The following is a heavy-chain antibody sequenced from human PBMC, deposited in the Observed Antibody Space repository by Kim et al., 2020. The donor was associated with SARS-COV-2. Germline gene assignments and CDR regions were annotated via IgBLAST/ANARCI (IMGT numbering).Heavy chain of an antibody. CDR3: ARVFGRIISMGYFQH. V-gene: IGHV4-34*01. J-gene: IGHJ1*01. Sequence: SETLSLTCAVYGGSFSGYYWSWIRQPPGKGLEWIGEINHSGSTNYNPSLKSRVTISVDTSKNQFSLKLSSVTAADTAVYYCARVFGRIISMGYFQHWGQGTLVTVSS. CDR1: GGSFSGYY. CDR2: INHSGST. D-gene: IGHD3-3*01.